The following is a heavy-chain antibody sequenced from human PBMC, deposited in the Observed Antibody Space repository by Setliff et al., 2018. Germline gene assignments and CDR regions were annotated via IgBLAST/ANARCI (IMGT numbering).Heavy chain of an antibody. V-gene: IGHV4-34*01. D-gene: IGHD2-8*02. CDR1: GGSFSGYY. CDR3: TVYNTGSSKDHY. J-gene: IGHJ4*02. CDR2: INHSGST. Sequence: PSETLSLTCAVYGGSFSGYYWCWIRQSPGKGLEWIGAINHSGSTYYNPSLKSRVTISVDTSKNQFSLKLSSVTAADTALYYCTVYNTGSSKDHYWGQGTPVTVSS.